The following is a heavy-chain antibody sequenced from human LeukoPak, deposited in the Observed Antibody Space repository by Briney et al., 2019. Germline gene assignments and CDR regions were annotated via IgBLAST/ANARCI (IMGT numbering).Heavy chain of an antibody. Sequence: GGSLRLACAASGFTFSSYWMSWVRQAPGEGLGWVANIKQDGGQKYYVDSVKGRFTISRDNAKNSLYLQMNSLRAEDTAVYYCARNRCSSTSCFLDYWGQGTLVTVSS. J-gene: IGHJ4*02. CDR1: GFTFSSYW. CDR2: IKQDGGQK. V-gene: IGHV3-7*01. D-gene: IGHD2-2*01. CDR3: ARNRCSSTSCFLDY.